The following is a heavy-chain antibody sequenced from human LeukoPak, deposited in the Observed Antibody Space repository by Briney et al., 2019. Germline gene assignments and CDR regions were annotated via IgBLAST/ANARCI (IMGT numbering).Heavy chain of an antibody. Sequence: GGSLRLSCSGSGFAFSGFAMGWXXXXXXXXXXXXXXISGRGDNTYYADSVEGRFTVSRDNTKNTLYLQMNSLRAEDTAVYYCARGRGGDYVPSRFDYWGQGILVTVSS. J-gene: IGHJ4*02. D-gene: IGHD4-17*01. CDR1: GFAFSGFA. V-gene: IGHV3-23*01. CDR3: ARGRGGDYVPSRFDY. CDR2: ISGRGDNT.